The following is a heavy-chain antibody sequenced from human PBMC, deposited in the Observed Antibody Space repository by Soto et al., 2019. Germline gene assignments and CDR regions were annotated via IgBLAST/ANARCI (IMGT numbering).Heavy chain of an antibody. Sequence: QVQLVESGGGVVQPGRSLRLSCAASGFTFSSYGMHWVRQAPGKGLEWVAVIWYDGSNKYYADSVKGRFTISRDNSKNTLYLQMNSLRAEDTAVYYCARAGRYFGPLHAFDIWGQGTMVTVSS. J-gene: IGHJ3*02. CDR1: GFTFSSYG. CDR3: ARAGRYFGPLHAFDI. CDR2: IWYDGSNK. D-gene: IGHD3-9*01. V-gene: IGHV3-33*01.